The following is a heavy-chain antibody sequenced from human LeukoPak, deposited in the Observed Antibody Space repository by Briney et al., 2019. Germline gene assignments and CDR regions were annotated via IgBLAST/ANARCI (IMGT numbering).Heavy chain of an antibody. CDR1: DFSFITYA. Sequence: GGSLRLSCAGSDFSFITYAMSWVRQAPGKGLEWVSTITGRGDATYYADSVKGRFTISRDNSKNTLYLQMNSLRADDTAVYYCARDSSMLRGPLVIYYFDFWGQGTLVTVSS. CDR3: ARDSSMLRGPLVIYYFDF. V-gene: IGHV3-23*01. J-gene: IGHJ4*02. CDR2: ITGRGDAT. D-gene: IGHD3-10*01.